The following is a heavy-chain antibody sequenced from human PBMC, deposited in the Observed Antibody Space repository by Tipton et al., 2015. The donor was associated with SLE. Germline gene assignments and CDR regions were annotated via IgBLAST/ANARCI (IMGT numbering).Heavy chain of an antibody. J-gene: IGHJ4*02. V-gene: IGHV3-23*03. CDR1: GFTFSSYA. CDR3: AREGNWNGEFDY. Sequence: GSLRLSCAASGFTFSSYAMTWVRQAPGKGLEWVSIIYGGGTTKYADSVKGRFTISRDNSKNTLHLQMNSLRTEDTAVYYCAREGNWNGEFDYWGQGTLVTVSS. D-gene: IGHD1-1*01. CDR2: IYGGGTT.